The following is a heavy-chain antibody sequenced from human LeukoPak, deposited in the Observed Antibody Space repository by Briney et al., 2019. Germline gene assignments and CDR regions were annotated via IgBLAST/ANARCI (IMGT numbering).Heavy chain of an antibody. D-gene: IGHD3-3*01. Sequence: ASVKVSCQASGYTFTGYYMHWVRQAPGQGLEWMGWINPNSGSTNYAQKFQGRVTMTRNTSISTAYMELSRLRSDDTAVYYCARARIYDFWSGYPGEIDYWGQGTLVTVSS. CDR1: GYTFTGYY. V-gene: IGHV1-2*02. CDR2: INPNSGST. CDR3: ARARIYDFWSGYPGEIDY. J-gene: IGHJ4*02.